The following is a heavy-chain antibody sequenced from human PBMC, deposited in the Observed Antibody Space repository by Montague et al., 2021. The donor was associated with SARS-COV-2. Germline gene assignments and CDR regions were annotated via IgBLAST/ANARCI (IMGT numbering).Heavy chain of an antibody. V-gene: IGHV4-59*01. CDR3: ARAQNTCFIANCVNYFEV. D-gene: IGHD1-1*01. J-gene: IGHJ4*02. CDR2: VHYTGST. CDR1: GGSISSYY. Sequence: SETLSLTCEVSGGSISSYYWSWIRQFPGKGLEWIGYVHYTGSTKYNPSLKTRVTLSLDTPKKHCSLKLKSVTAADTAVYYCARAQNTCFIANCVNYFEVWGLGALVTVSS.